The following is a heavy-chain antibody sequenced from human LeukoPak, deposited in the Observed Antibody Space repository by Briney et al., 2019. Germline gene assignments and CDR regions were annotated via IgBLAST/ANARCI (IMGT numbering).Heavy chain of an antibody. D-gene: IGHD6-19*01. CDR2: IWFDGSNK. CDR1: GFTFSSYG. J-gene: IGHJ6*02. V-gene: IGHV3-33*01. Sequence: GGSLRLSCAASGFTFSSYGMHWVRQAPGKGPEWVAVIWFDGSNKYYADSVKGRLTISRDNSENTLHLQMNSLRAEDTAVYFCVREVAVSGTENGAFNVWGPGTTVTVSS. CDR3: VREVAVSGTENGAFNV.